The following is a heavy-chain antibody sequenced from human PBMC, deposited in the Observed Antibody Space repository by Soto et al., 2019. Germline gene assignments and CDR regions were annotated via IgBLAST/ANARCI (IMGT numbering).Heavy chain of an antibody. Sequence: PSETLSLTCTVSGGSISSGGYYWSWIRQHPGKGLEWIGYIYYSGSTYYNPSLKSRVTISVDTSKNQFSLKLSSVTAADTAVYYCALETRYSSGWYSSGGFDYWGQGTLVTVSS. CDR2: IYYSGST. D-gene: IGHD6-19*01. CDR1: GGSISSGGYY. J-gene: IGHJ4*02. CDR3: ALETRYSSGWYSSGGFDY. V-gene: IGHV4-31*03.